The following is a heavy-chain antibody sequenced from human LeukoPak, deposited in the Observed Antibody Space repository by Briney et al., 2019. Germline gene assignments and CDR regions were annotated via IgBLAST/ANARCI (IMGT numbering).Heavy chain of an antibody. D-gene: IGHD1-26*01. CDR1: GGSISSSSYY. J-gene: IGHJ4*02. Sequence: SETLSLTCTVSGGSISSSSYYWGWIRQPPGKGLEWIGSIYYSGSTYYNPSLKSRVPISADTSKNQFSLKLSSVTAADTAVYYCARLGGGSYGWVGYWGQGTLVAVSS. CDR2: IYYSGST. V-gene: IGHV4-39*01. CDR3: ARLGGGSYGWVGY.